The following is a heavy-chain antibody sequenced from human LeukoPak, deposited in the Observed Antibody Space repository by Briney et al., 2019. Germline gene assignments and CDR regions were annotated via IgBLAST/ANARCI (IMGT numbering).Heavy chain of an antibody. CDR3: ARVDFWSGYPFYYGMDV. CDR2: IYYYGSA. J-gene: IGHJ6*02. CDR1: GGSLSLYY. D-gene: IGHD3-3*01. Sequence: SETLPLTCTVSGGSLSLYYWTWIRQPPGKGLEWIGHIYYYGSANYNPTLKSRVTISVDTSENQFSLKLSSVTAADTAVYYCARVDFWSGYPFYYGMDVWGQGNTVTVSS. V-gene: IGHV4-59*01.